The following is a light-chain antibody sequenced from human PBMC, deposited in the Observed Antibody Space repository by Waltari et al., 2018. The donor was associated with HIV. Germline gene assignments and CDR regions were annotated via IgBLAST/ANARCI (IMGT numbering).Light chain of an antibody. CDR2: DNN. V-gene: IGLV1-40*01. J-gene: IGLJ3*02. CDR3: QSYDTSLSAVV. Sequence: QSVVTQPPSVSGAPGQRITISCSGSSSNLGAAYDFHWYQQLPGTAPKVIIYDNNKRPSGVPDRFSGSKSGTSASLAITGLQAEDEAEYYCQSYDTSLSAVVFGGGTTLTVL. CDR1: SSNLGAAYD.